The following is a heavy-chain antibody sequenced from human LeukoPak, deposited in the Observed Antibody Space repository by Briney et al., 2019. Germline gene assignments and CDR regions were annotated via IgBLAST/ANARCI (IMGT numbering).Heavy chain of an antibody. D-gene: IGHD1-26*01. CDR2: ISGSGGST. J-gene: IGHJ4*02. CDR3: AKGHKGATYFDY. Sequence: GGSLRLSCAASGFTFSSYAMSWVRQAPGKGLEWVSAISGSGGSTYYADYVKGRFTISRDNSKNTLYLQLNSLRAEDTAVYYCAKGHKGATYFDYWGQGTLVTASS. CDR1: GFTFSSYA. V-gene: IGHV3-23*01.